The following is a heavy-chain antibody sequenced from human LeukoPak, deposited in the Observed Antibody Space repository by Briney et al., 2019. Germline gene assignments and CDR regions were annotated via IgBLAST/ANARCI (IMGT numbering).Heavy chain of an antibody. CDR2: IIPIFGTA. D-gene: IGHD3-3*01. CDR1: GGTFSSYA. Sequence: VASVKVSCKASGGTFSSYAISWVRQAPGQELEWMGGIIPIFGTANYAQKFQGRVTITTDEPTSTAYMELSSLRSEDTAVYYCASGHDYDFWSGYYTSFDYWGQGTLVTVSS. CDR3: ASGHDYDFWSGYYTSFDY. J-gene: IGHJ4*02. V-gene: IGHV1-69*05.